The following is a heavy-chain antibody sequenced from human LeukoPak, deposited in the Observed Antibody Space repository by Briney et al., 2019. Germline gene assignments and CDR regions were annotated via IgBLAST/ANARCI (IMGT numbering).Heavy chain of an antibody. Sequence: GGSLRLSCAASGFTVSSNYMSWVRQAPGKGLEWVSVIYSGGTTYYADSVKGRFTISRDNSKNTLYPQMNSLRAEDTAVYYCARGSIRAFDYWGQGTLVTVSS. V-gene: IGHV3-53*01. CDR2: IYSGGTT. J-gene: IGHJ4*02. CDR3: ARGSIRAFDY. CDR1: GFTVSSNY.